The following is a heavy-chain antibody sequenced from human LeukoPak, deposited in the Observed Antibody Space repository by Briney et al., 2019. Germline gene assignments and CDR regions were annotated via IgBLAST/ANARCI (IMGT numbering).Heavy chain of an antibody. CDR1: GFTFSSYW. V-gene: IGHV3-7*04. J-gene: IGHJ4*02. CDR2: IKQDGSDK. D-gene: IGHD3-22*01. CDR3: ARDPYDSSWGLCYFVY. Sequence: PGRSLRLSCAASGFTFSSYWMSWVRQAPGKGLEWVANIKQDGSDKYYVDSAKGRFTISRDNAKNSLYLQMNSLRAEDTAVYYCARDPYDSSWGLCYFVYWGQGNLVTVSS.